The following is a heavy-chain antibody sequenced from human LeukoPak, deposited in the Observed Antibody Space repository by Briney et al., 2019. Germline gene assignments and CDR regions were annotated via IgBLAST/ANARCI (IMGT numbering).Heavy chain of an antibody. CDR3: ARAAEYSSGWYLFDY. CDR2: IYTSGST. J-gene: IGHJ4*02. D-gene: IGHD6-19*01. CDR1: GGSISSYY. V-gene: IGHV4-4*07. Sequence: SETLSLTCTVSGGSISSYYWTWIRQPAGKGLEWIGRIYTSGSTNYNPSLKGRVTMSVDTSKNQFSLKLSSVTAADTAMYCCARAAEYSSGWYLFDYWGQGALVTVSA.